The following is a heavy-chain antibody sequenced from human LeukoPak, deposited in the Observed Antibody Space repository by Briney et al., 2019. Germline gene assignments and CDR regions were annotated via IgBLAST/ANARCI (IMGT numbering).Heavy chain of an antibody. Sequence: GGSLRLSCAASGFTFRNYAMNWVRQAPGEGLEWVSAISGSDGNTYYADSVKGRFTISRDDSKNTLYLQMNRLRAEDTALYYCAKAATFYYGSDLWGRGILIAVSS. CDR1: GFTFRNYA. V-gene: IGHV3-23*01. CDR3: AKAATFYYGSDL. J-gene: IGHJ4*02. D-gene: IGHD3-10*01. CDR2: ISGSDGNT.